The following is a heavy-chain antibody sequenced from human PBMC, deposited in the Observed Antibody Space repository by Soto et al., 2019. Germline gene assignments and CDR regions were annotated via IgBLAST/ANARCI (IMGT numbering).Heavy chain of an antibody. V-gene: IGHV3-23*01. J-gene: IGHJ5*02. CDR3: AKNGRAAAMYNWFDP. CDR1: GFTFSSYA. D-gene: IGHD6-13*01. Sequence: EVQLLESGGGLVQPGGSLRLSCTGSGFTFSSYAMNWVRQAPGKGLECVSTISGSGGTTYYADSVKGRFTISRDNSKKMHYLQMSSLRAEDTAVYYCAKNGRAAAMYNWFDPWGQGTLVTVSS. CDR2: ISGSGGTT.